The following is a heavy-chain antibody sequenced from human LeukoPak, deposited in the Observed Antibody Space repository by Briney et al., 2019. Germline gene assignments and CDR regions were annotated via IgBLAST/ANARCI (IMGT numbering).Heavy chain of an antibody. Sequence: GGSLRLSCAASGFTFSNYAMNWVRQAPGKGLEWVSSISGSGSSTYYADSVKGRFTISRDNSKNTLFLQMNSLRAEDTAVYHCAKDAQSGWYGYSDYWGQGTLVTVSS. D-gene: IGHD6-19*01. V-gene: IGHV3-23*01. J-gene: IGHJ4*02. CDR2: ISGSGSST. CDR1: GFTFSNYA. CDR3: AKDAQSGWYGYSDY.